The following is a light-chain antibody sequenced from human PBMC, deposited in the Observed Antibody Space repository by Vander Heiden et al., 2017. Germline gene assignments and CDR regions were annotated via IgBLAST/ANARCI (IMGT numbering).Light chain of an antibody. V-gene: IGLV2-8*01. CDR3: SSYAGSTPVV. Sequence: SALTQPPSASGSPGQSVTISCTGTSSDVGGYNYVSWYQQHPGKAPKLMIYEVSKRPSGVPDRFSGSKSGNTASLTVSGRQAEDEADYYCSSYAGSTPVVFGGGTKLTVL. CDR1: SSDVGGYNY. CDR2: EVS. J-gene: IGLJ2*01.